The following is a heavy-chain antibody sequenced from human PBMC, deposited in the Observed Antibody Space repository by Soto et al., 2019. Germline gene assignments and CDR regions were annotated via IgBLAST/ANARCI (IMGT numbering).Heavy chain of an antibody. CDR2: ISGSGDTT. CDR1: GFTFSTYA. D-gene: IGHD1-26*01. Sequence: EVQLLESGGGLVQPGGSLRLSCAASGFTFSTYAMSWVRQAPGKGLEWVSAISGSGDTTYYENSVKGRFTISRDNSKNTLYPQMHSLGAEDTAVHYCANGGYRPHGSCGQGSLVTVSS. J-gene: IGHJ1*01. V-gene: IGHV3-23*01. CDR3: ANGGYRPHGS.